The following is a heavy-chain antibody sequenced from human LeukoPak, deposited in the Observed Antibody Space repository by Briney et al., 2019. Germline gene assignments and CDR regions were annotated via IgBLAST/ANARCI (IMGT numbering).Heavy chain of an antibody. CDR1: GASFSGYY. CDR3: ARPNWNNWFDP. J-gene: IGHJ5*02. Sequence: PSETLSLTCAVYGASFSGYYWSWIRQPPGKGLEWIGEINHSGSTNYNPSLKSRVTISVDTSKNQFSLKLSSVTAADTAVYYCARPNWNNWFDPWGQGTLVTVSS. CDR2: INHSGST. V-gene: IGHV4-34*01. D-gene: IGHD1-1*01.